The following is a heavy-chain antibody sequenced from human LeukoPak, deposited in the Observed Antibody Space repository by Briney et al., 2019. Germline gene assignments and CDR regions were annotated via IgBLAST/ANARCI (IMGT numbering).Heavy chain of an antibody. CDR3: ARGYCSGGSCYLDY. CDR2: IYYSGST. CDR1: GGSISSYY. V-gene: IGHV4-59*01. J-gene: IGHJ4*02. D-gene: IGHD2-15*01. Sequence: PSETLSLTCTVSGGSISSYYWGWIRQPPGKGLEWIGYIYYSGSTNYNPSLKSRVTISVDTSKNQFSLKLSSVTAADTAVYYCARGYCSGGSCYLDYWGQGTLVTVSS.